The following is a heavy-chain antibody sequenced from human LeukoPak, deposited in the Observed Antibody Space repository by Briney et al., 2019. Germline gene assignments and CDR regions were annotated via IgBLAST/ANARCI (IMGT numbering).Heavy chain of an antibody. D-gene: IGHD2-21*01. V-gene: IGHV3-23*01. J-gene: IGHJ4*02. Sequence: GGSLRLSCVGSGFTFRSHAMSWVRQAPEKGLEFVSGIYENGGTTYYADPVKGRFSISRDNSKNTLYLQMDSLRGEDTAVYYCAKDFRIGYSAHFDYWGQGALVTVSS. CDR3: AKDFRIGYSAHFDY. CDR1: GFTFRSHA. CDR2: IYENGGTT.